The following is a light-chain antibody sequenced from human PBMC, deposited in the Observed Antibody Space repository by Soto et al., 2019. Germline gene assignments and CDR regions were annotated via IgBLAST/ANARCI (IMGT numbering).Light chain of an antibody. Sequence: QSVLTQPASVSGSPGQSITISCAGTVGLDSWYQPHPGKVPKLIIYDDTKRPSGVSSRFSGSKSGNTASLTISGLQTEDEADYYCCLYVGGRTYVFGTGTKVTVL. CDR1: VGL. CDR2: DDT. J-gene: IGLJ1*01. V-gene: IGLV2-23*01. CDR3: CLYVGGRTYV.